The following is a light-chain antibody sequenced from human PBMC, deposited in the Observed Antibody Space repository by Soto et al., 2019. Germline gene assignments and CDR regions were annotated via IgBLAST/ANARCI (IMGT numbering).Light chain of an antibody. CDR1: SSNIGNNY. V-gene: IGLV1-51*02. CDR2: ENN. CDR3: GTWDSSLSVVV. J-gene: IGLJ3*02. Sequence: QSVLTQPPSVSAAPGQKVTISCSGSSSNIGNNYVSWYQQLPGTAPKLLIYENNKRPSGIPDRLSGSKYGTSATLDITGLRTGDEADYYCGTWDSSLSVVVFGGGTKVTVL.